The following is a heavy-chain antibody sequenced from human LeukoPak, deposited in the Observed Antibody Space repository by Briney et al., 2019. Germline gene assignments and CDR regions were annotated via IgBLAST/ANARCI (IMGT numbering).Heavy chain of an antibody. CDR1: GFTFDDYA. V-gene: IGHV3-9*01. CDR3: AKARNGANAFDI. D-gene: IGHD3-10*01. Sequence: GRSLRLSCAASGFTFDDYAIHWVRQAPGKGLEWVSGISWNSGSIGYADSVKGRFTISRDNAKNSLYLQMNSLRAEDTALYYCAKARNGANAFDIWGQGTMVTVSS. J-gene: IGHJ3*02. CDR2: ISWNSGSI.